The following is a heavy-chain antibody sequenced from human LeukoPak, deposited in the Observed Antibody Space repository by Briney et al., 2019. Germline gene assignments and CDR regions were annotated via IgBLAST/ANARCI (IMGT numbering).Heavy chain of an antibody. CDR2: IIPIFGIA. J-gene: IGHJ4*02. CDR3: AREATGYSSGWYQPFDY. Sequence: SVKVSCKASGGTFSSYAISWVRQAPGQGLKWMGGIIPIFGIANYAQKFQGRVTITTDESTSTAYMELSSLRSEDTAVYYCAREATGYSSGWYQPFDYWGQGTLVTVSS. D-gene: IGHD6-19*01. V-gene: IGHV1-69*05. CDR1: GGTFSSYA.